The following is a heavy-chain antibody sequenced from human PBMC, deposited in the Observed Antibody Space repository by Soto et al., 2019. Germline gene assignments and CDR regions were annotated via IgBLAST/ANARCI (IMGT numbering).Heavy chain of an antibody. CDR2: IYYSGST. CDR1: GGSISSYY. V-gene: IGHV4-59*01. D-gene: IGHD1-26*01. Sequence: SETLSRTCTVSGGSISSYYWSWIRQPPGKGLEWIGYIYYSGSTNYNPSLKSRVTISVDTSKNQFSLKLSSVTAADTAVYYCARLHGSYFDYWGQGTLVTVSS. CDR3: ARLHGSYFDY. J-gene: IGHJ4*02.